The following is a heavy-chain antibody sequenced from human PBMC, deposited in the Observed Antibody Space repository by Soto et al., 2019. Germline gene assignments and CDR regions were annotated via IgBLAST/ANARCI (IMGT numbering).Heavy chain of an antibody. CDR1: CGSLSSSSYY. CDR2: VYYSGST. Sequence: SETLSLTCTVFCGSLSSSSYYWGWVRQPPGKGLEWIGSVYYSGSTYYNPSLESRVTISVDKSKNQFSLKLMSLSAADTAVYYCGRLEGLATISYYFDYWGQGALVTVSS. J-gene: IGHJ4*02. V-gene: IGHV4-39*01. CDR3: GRLEGLATISYYFDY. D-gene: IGHD3-9*01.